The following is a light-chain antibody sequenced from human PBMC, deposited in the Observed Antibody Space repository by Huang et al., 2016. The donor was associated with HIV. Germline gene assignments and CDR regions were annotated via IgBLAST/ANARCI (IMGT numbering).Light chain of an antibody. CDR3: QKYDSAPRT. CDR2: VAS. Sequence: DIQMTQSPSSLSALVGDTVTITCRAIQVIGNSLAWYQQKPGRPPKLLIYVASTLQSGVPSRFSGSGSGTDFTLTISNLQTEDVATYYCQKYDSAPRTFGQGTRV. J-gene: IGKJ1*01. CDR1: QVIGNS. V-gene: IGKV1-27*01.